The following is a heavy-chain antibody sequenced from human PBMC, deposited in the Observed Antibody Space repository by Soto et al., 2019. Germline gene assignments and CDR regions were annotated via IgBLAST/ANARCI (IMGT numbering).Heavy chain of an antibody. CDR1: GDTFNRYT. CDR3: ARCEGGNGNCYAS. J-gene: IGHJ1*01. Sequence: QVQLVQSGAEVKKPGSSVNVAYKASGDTFNRYTISWVRQAPGQGLEWMGRIIPMSPMPIYAEKFRGRVTFLGDKSTNSVYMELSSLTSDDTAVYYCARCEGGNGNCYASGGQGTLVTVSS. CDR2: IIPMSPMP. D-gene: IGHD2-15*01. V-gene: IGHV1-69*02.